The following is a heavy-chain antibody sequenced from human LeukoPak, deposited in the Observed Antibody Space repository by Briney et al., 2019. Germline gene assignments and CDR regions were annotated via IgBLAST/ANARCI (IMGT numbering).Heavy chain of an antibody. D-gene: IGHD5-12*01. CDR2: IWYDGSNK. V-gene: IGHV3-33*01. CDR1: GFTFSSYG. Sequence: GGSLRLSCAASGFTFSSYGMHWVRQAPGKGLEWVAVIWYDGSNKYYADSVKGRFTISRDNSKNTLYLQMNSLRAEDTAVYYCARSRGYSGYDSGDYWGQGTLVTVSS. CDR3: ARSRGYSGYDSGDY. J-gene: IGHJ4*02.